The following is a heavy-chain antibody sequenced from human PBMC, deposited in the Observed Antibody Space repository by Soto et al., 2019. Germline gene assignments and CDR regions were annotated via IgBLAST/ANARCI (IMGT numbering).Heavy chain of an antibody. CDR3: ARDHQGPIVVVAAAFDI. CDR2: IKQDGSEK. CDR1: GFTFSSYW. Sequence: PGGSLSLSCAASGFTFSSYWMSWVRQAPGKGLEWVANIKQDGSEKYFVDSVKGRFTISRDNAKNSLYLQMNSLRAEDTAVYYCARDHQGPIVVVAAAFDIWGQGTMVTVSS. V-gene: IGHV3-7*01. D-gene: IGHD2-15*01. J-gene: IGHJ3*02.